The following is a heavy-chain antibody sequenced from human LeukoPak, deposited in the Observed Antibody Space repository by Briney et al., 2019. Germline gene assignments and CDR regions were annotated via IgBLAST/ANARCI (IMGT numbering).Heavy chain of an antibody. V-gene: IGHV3-74*01. D-gene: IGHD3-10*01. CDR1: GFTFGNSW. J-gene: IGHJ4*02. Sequence: GGSLRLSCAASGFTFGNSWMHWVRQAPGKGLVWVSRINTDGSTTTYADSVEGRFTISRDNAKNTVYLQMNSLRAEDTAVYYCANSYSPPHYWGQGTLVTVSS. CDR3: ANSYSPPHY. CDR2: INTDGSTT.